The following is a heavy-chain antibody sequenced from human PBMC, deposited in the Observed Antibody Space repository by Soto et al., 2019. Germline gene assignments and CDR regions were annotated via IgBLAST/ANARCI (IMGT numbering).Heavy chain of an antibody. V-gene: IGHV3-30*18. CDR2: ISYDGSNK. CDR3: AKEIYGDYVPLAY. J-gene: IGHJ4*02. Sequence: QVQLVESGGGVVQPGRSLRLSCAASGFTFSSYGMHWVRQAPGKGLEWVAVISYDGSNKYYADSVKGRFTISRDNSKNTLYPQMNSLRAEDTAVYYCAKEIYGDYVPLAYWGQGTLVTVSS. D-gene: IGHD4-17*01. CDR1: GFTFSSYG.